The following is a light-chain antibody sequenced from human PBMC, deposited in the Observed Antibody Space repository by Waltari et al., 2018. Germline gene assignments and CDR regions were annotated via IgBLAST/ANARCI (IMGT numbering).Light chain of an antibody. V-gene: IGKV3-20*01. CDR1: QSVSSSF. Sequence: ETVLTQSPGTLSLSPGERATLYCRASQSVSSSFLAWFQQKPGQAPRLLIYAASSRGTGIPDRFSGSGSGPDFTLTISRLEPEDFAMYYCQQYGNSPFTFGQGTKLEIK. CDR3: QQYGNSPFT. J-gene: IGKJ2*01. CDR2: AAS.